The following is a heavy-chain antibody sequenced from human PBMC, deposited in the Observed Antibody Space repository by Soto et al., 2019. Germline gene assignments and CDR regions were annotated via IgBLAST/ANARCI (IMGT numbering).Heavy chain of an antibody. D-gene: IGHD2-8*01. CDR3: ARVRVGYCTNGVCYTVPSQH. J-gene: IGHJ1*01. Sequence: QVQLVQSGAEVKKPGSSVKVSCKASGGTFSSYAISWVRQAPGQGLEWMGGIIPIFGTANYAQKFQGRVTLTADESTSTAYMELSSLRSEDTAVYYCARVRVGYCTNGVCYTVPSQHWGQGTLVTVSS. CDR1: GGTFSSYA. V-gene: IGHV1-69*12. CDR2: IIPIFGTA.